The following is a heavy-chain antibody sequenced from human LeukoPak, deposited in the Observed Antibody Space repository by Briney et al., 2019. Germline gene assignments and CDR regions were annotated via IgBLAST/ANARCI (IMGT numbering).Heavy chain of an antibody. CDR1: GYTLTELS. CDR3: ATCKVWDQNCSGGKVHY. V-gene: IGHV1-24*01. CDR2: FDPEDGET. Sequence: ASVKVPCKVSGYTLTELSMHWVRQAPGKGLEWMGGFDPEDGETIYAQKFQGRVTMTEDTSTDTAYMELSSLRSEDTAVYYCATCKVWDQNCSGGKVHYWGQGTLVTVSS. J-gene: IGHJ4*02. D-gene: IGHD2-15*01.